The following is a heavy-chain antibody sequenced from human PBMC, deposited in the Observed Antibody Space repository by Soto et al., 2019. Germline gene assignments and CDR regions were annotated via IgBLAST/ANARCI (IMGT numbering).Heavy chain of an antibody. CDR3: ARIRGETNTRRPYYFPS. V-gene: IGHV4-31*11. CDR2: IYYSGST. D-gene: IGHD2-8*01. J-gene: IGHJ4*02. Sequence: SETLSLTCAVSGDSISKSGYYWSWIRQNQGKALEWIGYIYYSGSTFYNPSLKSRVSISLDTSKNQLSLKLTSVTVADTAVYYCARIRGETNTRRPYYFPSWGRGTLVTVSS. CDR1: GDSISKSGYY.